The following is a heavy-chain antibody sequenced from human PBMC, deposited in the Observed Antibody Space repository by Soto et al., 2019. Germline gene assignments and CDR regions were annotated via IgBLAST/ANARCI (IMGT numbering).Heavy chain of an antibody. CDR2: ISSSSSYI. D-gene: IGHD3-22*01. CDR3: ARLENYYDSSGYPASDAFDI. V-gene: IGHV3-21*01. Sequence: GGSLRLSCAASGFTFSSYSMNWVRQAPGKGLEWVSSISSSSSYICYADSVKGRFTISRDNAKNSLYLQMNSLRAEDTAVYYCARLENYYDSSGYPASDAFDIWGQGTMVTVSS. CDR1: GFTFSSYS. J-gene: IGHJ3*02.